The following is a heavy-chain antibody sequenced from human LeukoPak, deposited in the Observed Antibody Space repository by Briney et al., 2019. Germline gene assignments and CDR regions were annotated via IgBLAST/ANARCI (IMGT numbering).Heavy chain of an antibody. CDR1: GGSISSSSYY. J-gene: IGHJ6*03. CDR2: IYYSGST. D-gene: IGHD2-15*01. Sequence: SETLSLTCTVSGGSISSSSYYWGWIRQPPGKGLQWIGSIYYSGSTYYNPSLKSRVTISLDTSKNQFSLKLSSVTAADTAVYYCARTRGGYCSGGSCPRRSTYYYYMDVWGKGTTVTVSS. V-gene: IGHV4-39*07. CDR3: ARTRGGYCSGGSCPRRSTYYYYMDV.